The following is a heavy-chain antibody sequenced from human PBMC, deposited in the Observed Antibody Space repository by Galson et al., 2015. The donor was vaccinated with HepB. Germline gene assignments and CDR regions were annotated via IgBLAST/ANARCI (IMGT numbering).Heavy chain of an antibody. CDR3: AKDPISVVVVATGPFDY. CDR2: ISYDENKK. Sequence: LSCAASGFTFSNYGMHWVRQAPGKGLEWVAVISYDENKKYYADSVKGRFTISRDNSKDTLYLQMNSLRLDDTAVYYCAKDPISVVVVATGPFDYWGQGTLVSVSS. D-gene: IGHD2-15*01. J-gene: IGHJ4*02. V-gene: IGHV3-30*18. CDR1: GFTFSNYG.